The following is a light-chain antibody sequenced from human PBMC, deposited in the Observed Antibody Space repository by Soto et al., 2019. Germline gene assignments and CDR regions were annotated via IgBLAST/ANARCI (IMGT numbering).Light chain of an antibody. J-gene: IGKJ1*01. V-gene: IGKV1-5*03. CDR3: YQYNSYPWS. CDR1: QSINIW. CDR2: KAS. Sequence: IQMTQSPSTLSASVGDRVTFTCRASQSINIWLAWYQQKPGKAPKLLIYKASTLEVGVPSRFSGSGSGTEFSLTISTLQPSDFATYYCYQYNSYPWSFGQGTKV.